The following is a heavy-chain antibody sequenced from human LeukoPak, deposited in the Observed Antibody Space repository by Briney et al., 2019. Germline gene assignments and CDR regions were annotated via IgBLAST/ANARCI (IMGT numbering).Heavy chain of an antibody. D-gene: IGHD3-22*01. CDR2: IIPIFGTA. CDR1: GGTFSSYA. V-gene: IGHV1-69*06. J-gene: IGHJ4*02. Sequence: ASVKVSCKASGGTFSSYAISWVRQAPGQGLEWMGGIIPIFGTANYAQKFQGRVTITADKSTSTAYMELSSLRSEDTAVYYCATTGETYYYDSSGYPQGYYFDYWGQGTLVTVSS. CDR3: ATTGETYYYDSSGYPQGYYFDY.